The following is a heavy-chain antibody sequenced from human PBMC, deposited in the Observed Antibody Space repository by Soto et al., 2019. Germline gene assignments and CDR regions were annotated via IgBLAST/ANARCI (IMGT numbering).Heavy chain of an antibody. D-gene: IGHD1-26*01. CDR1: GSTFSTYS. J-gene: IGHJ4*02. CDR3: ASSSGNNYGVGTNYYFDY. V-gene: IGHV1-69*06. CDR2: IIPLFGTA. Sequence: SVKVSCKTSGSTFSTYSIVWVRQAPGEGXEWMGGIIPLFGTANYAQKFQDRVTITADKSTNTAFMELSSLKSEDTAMYYCASSSGNNYGVGTNYYFDYWGQGTLVTVSS.